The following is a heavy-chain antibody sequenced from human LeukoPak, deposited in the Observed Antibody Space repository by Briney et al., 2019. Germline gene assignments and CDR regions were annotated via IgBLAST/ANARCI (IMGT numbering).Heavy chain of an antibody. CDR3: ARVPDFIARPCDS. D-gene: IGHD2-21*01. CDR1: GGSFSGNY. J-gene: IGHJ4*02. CDR2: SSPTGDIT. Sequence: SETLSLTCAVYGGSFSGNYWTLIRQTPGRGLEWIGESSPTGDITGYNPSLKGRATISVDSSKKQFSLKLTAVTAADTGVYYCARVPDFIARPCDSWGPGTLVTVSS. V-gene: IGHV4-34*01.